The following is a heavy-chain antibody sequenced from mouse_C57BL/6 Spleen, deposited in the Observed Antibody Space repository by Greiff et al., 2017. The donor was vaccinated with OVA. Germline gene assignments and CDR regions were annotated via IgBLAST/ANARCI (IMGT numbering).Heavy chain of an antibody. Sequence: EVQRVESGGGLVQPGGSLKLSCAASGFTFSDYYMYWVRQTPEKRLEWVAYISNGGGSTYYPDTVKGRFTISRDNAKNTLYLQMSRLKSEDTAMYYCAGPSLYAMDYWGQGTSVTVSS. CDR1: GFTFSDYY. CDR2: ISNGGGST. V-gene: IGHV5-12*01. CDR3: AGPSLYAMDY. J-gene: IGHJ4*01.